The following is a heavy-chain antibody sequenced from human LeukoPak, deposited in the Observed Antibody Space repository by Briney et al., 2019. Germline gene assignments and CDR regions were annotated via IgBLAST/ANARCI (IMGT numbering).Heavy chain of an antibody. CDR3: ASVFMIVPNVDY. D-gene: IGHD3-22*01. CDR1: GFTLSSYA. Sequence: RGSLCLSCAVSGFTLSSYAMHWVPQAPGKGLEWVAVISYAGRNKYSADSVKGRFTISKDNSNNTLYLQMNSLRAEDTAVYCCASVFMIVPNVDYWGQGTLVTVSS. J-gene: IGHJ4*02. V-gene: IGHV3-30*14. CDR2: ISYAGRNK.